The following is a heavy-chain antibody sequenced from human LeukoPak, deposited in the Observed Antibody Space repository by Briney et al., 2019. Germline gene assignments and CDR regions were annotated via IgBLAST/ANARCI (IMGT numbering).Heavy chain of an antibody. CDR3: TSNMVQ. D-gene: IGHD2/OR15-2a*01. CDR1: GFTFSHAW. CDR2: IKSKTEGGTT. J-gene: IGHJ4*02. V-gene: IGHV3-15*01. Sequence: PGGSLRLSCAASGFTFSHAWMSWVRQAPGKGLEWVGRIKSKTEGGTTDYAAPVKGRFTISRDDSKNTLYLQMNSLKTEDTAVYYCTSNMVQWGQGTLVTVSS.